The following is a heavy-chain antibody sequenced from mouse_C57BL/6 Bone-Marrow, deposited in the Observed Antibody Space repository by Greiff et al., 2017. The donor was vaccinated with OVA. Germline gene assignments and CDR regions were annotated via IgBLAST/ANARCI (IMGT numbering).Heavy chain of an antibody. Sequence: VQLQQSGPELVKPGASVKISCKASGYAFSSSWMNWVKQRPGKGLEWIGRIYPGDGDTNYNGKFKGKATLPADKSSSTAYMQLSSLTSEDSAVYCCARGDYYGSSLYWYFDVWGTGTTVTVSS. D-gene: IGHD1-1*01. CDR2: IYPGDGDT. V-gene: IGHV1-82*01. J-gene: IGHJ1*03. CDR1: GYAFSSSW. CDR3: ARGDYYGSSLYWYFDV.